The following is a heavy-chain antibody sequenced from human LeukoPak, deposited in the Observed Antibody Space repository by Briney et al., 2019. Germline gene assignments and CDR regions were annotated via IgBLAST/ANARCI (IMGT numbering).Heavy chain of an antibody. CDR2: IYYSGST. Sequence: PSETLSLTCTVSGGSISSGDYYWSWIRQPPGKGLEWIGYIYYSGSTYYNPSLKSRVTISVDTSKNQFFLKLSSVTAADTAVYYCARARYNWDYTGDYFDYWGQGTLVTVSS. CDR1: GGSISSGDYY. J-gene: IGHJ4*02. V-gene: IGHV4-30-4*01. CDR3: ARARYNWDYTGDYFDY. D-gene: IGHD1-7*01.